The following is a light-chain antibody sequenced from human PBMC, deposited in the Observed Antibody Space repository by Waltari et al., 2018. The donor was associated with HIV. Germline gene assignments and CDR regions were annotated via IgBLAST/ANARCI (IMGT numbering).Light chain of an antibody. V-gene: IGKV3-20*01. Sequence: EIVLTQSPGTLSLSPGESATLSCRASQSVSSSYLAWYQQKPGQAPRLLIYGASSRATGIPDRFSGSGSGTDFTLTISRLEPEDFAVYYCQQYGSSSPAFGPGTKVDIK. CDR1: QSVSSSY. CDR3: QQYGSSSPA. CDR2: GAS. J-gene: IGKJ3*01.